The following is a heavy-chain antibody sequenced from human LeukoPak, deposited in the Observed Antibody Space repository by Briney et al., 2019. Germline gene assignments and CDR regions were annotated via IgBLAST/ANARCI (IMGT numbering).Heavy chain of an antibody. CDR2: IWSDGSNK. Sequence: GRSLRLSCAASGFTFSNYAMHWVRQAPGKGLEWVAVIWSDGSNKYYADSVKGRFTISRDNSKNTLFLQMNSLGAEDTAVYYCARWGNSGNFDYWGQGALVTVSS. J-gene: IGHJ4*02. D-gene: IGHD1-26*01. CDR1: GFTFSNYA. V-gene: IGHV3-33*01. CDR3: ARWGNSGNFDY.